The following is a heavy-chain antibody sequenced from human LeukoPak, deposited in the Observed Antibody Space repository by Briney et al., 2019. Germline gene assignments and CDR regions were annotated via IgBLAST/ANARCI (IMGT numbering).Heavy chain of an antibody. CDR3: ARDPYYGDYVV. D-gene: IGHD4-17*01. V-gene: IGHV3-48*03. CDR2: ISSSGSTI. Sequence: GGSLRLSCAASGFTFSSYEMNWFRQAPGKGLEWVSYISSSGSTIYYADSVKGRFTISRDNAKNSLYLQMNSLRAEDTAVYYCARDPYYGDYVVWGQGTLVTVSS. J-gene: IGHJ4*02. CDR1: GFTFSSYE.